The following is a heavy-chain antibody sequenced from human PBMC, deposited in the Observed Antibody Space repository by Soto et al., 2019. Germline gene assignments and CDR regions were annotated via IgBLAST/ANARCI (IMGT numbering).Heavy chain of an antibody. D-gene: IGHD3-3*01. J-gene: IGHJ3*02. V-gene: IGHV3-30-3*01. CDR2: ISYDGSNK. CDR3: ARGARITIFGVVIDDAFDI. Sequence: QVQLVESGGGVVQPGRSLRLSCAASGFTFSSYAMHWVRQAPGKGLEWVAVISYDGSNKYYADSVKGRFTISRDNSKNTLYLQMNSLRAEDTAVYCCARGARITIFGVVIDDAFDIWGQGTMVTVSS. CDR1: GFTFSSYA.